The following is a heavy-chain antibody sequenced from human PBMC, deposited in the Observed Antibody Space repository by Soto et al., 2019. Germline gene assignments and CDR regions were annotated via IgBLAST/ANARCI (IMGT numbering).Heavy chain of an antibody. CDR2: ISSRSTSI. V-gene: IGHV3-48*02. J-gene: IGHJ4*02. CDR1: GFTFSTYS. Sequence: EVQLVESGGGLVQPGGSLRLSCAASGFTFSTYSMNWVRQAPGKGLEWVSYISSRSTSIYYADSVKGRFTISRDNAKNSLYLQMNSLRDGDTAVYYCARANWGFDYWGQGTLVTVSS. CDR3: ARANWGFDY. D-gene: IGHD7-27*01.